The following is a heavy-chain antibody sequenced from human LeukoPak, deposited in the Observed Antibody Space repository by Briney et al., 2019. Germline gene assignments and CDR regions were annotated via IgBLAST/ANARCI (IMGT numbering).Heavy chain of an antibody. CDR3: ARGGFGHNMDV. V-gene: IGHV3-74*01. CDR1: EFTFSNYW. J-gene: IGHJ6*03. D-gene: IGHD3-3*01. CDR2: INSDGSNT. Sequence: PGGSLRLSCVACEFTFSNYWLYWVRQAPGKGPVWVSRINSDGSNTIYADSVKGRFTISRDNAKNTVYLQMNSLRVEDMAIYYCARGGFGHNMDVWRKATTATVSS.